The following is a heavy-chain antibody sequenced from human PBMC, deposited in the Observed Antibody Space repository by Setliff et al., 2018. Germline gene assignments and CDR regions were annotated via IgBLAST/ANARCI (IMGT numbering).Heavy chain of an antibody. Sequence: SETLSLTCTVSGGSISSYYWSWIRHPAGKGLEWIGHIYIGGSANYNPSLKSRVTISLDTSKNQFSLKLSSVTAADTAVYYCARGSSGWYSGAFDIWGQGTMVTVSS. V-gene: IGHV4-4*07. CDR1: GGSISSYY. CDR2: IYIGGSA. J-gene: IGHJ3*02. D-gene: IGHD6-19*01. CDR3: ARGSSGWYSGAFDI.